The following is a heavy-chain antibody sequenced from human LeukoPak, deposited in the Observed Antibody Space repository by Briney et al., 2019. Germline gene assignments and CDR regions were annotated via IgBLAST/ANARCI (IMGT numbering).Heavy chain of an antibody. V-gene: IGHV3-23*01. CDR1: GFTFSNYA. CDR2: ISGSGGST. D-gene: IGHD1-26*01. Sequence: GGSLRLSCAASGFTFSNYAMSWVRQAPGRGLEWVSAISGSGGSTYYADSVKGRFTISRDNSKNTLYLQMNSLRAEDTAVYYCANKPSGSYGGLVDYWGQGTLVTVSS. J-gene: IGHJ4*02. CDR3: ANKPSGSYGGLVDY.